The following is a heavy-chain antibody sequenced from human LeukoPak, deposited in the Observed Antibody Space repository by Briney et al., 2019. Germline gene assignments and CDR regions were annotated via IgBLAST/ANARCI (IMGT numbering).Heavy chain of an antibody. D-gene: IGHD3-9*01. J-gene: IGHJ4*02. V-gene: IGHV3-21*01. CDR3: ARKVPYYDILTGDHPFDY. CDR1: GFTFRSYS. Sequence: PGGSLRLSCAASGFTFRSYSMIWVRQAPGKGLEWVSSISSSSSHIYYADSVKGRFTMSRDNAKSSLFLQMNSLRAEDTAVYYCARKVPYYDILTGDHPFDYWGQGTLVTVSS. CDR2: ISSSSSHI.